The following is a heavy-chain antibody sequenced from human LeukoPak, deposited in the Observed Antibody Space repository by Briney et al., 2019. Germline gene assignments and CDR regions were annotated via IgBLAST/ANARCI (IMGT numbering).Heavy chain of an antibody. CDR1: GGSISSGDYY. Sequence: SETLSLTCTVSGGSISSGDYYWSWIRQPPGKGLEWIGSIYYSGSTYYNPSLKSRITISVNTSKSQFSLKLSSVTAADTAVYYCARQSKTYYYDSSGWIDYWGQGTLVTVSS. V-gene: IGHV4-39*01. D-gene: IGHD3-22*01. CDR3: ARQSKTYYYDSSGWIDY. CDR2: IYYSGST. J-gene: IGHJ4*02.